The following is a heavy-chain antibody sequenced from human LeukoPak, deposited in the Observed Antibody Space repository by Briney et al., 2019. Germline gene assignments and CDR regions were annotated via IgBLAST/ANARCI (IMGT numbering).Heavy chain of an antibody. J-gene: IGHJ4*02. V-gene: IGHV3-64D*06. D-gene: IGHD3-10*01. CDR2: ISSNGGST. Sequence: GGSLRLSCSASGFTFSSYAMHWVRQAPGKGLEYVSAISSNGGSTYYADSVKGGFTISRDNSKNTLYLQMSSLRAEDTAVYYCVKARGYGSGRDYFDYWGQGTLVTVSS. CDR1: GFTFSSYA. CDR3: VKARGYGSGRDYFDY.